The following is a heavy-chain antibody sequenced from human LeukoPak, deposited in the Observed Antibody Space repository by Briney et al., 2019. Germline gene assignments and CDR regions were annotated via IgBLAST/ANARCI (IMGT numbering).Heavy chain of an antibody. D-gene: IGHD6-13*01. CDR3: AKGPYSSSCDYFDY. V-gene: IGHV3-23*01. CDR2: ISGSGGST. CDR1: GFTFSSSA. J-gene: IGHJ4*02. Sequence: GGSLRLSCAVSGFTFSSSAMSWVRQAPGKGLEWVSGISGSGGSTYYADSVKGRFTISRDNSKNTLYLQMNSLRAEDTAVYYCAKGPYSSSCDYFDYWGQGTLVTVSS.